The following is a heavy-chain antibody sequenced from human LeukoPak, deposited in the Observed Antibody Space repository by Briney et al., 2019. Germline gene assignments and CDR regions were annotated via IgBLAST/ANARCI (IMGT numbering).Heavy chain of an antibody. V-gene: IGHV3-7*01. J-gene: IGHJ4*02. D-gene: IGHD6-6*01. Sequence: GGSLRLSCAASGFTFSSYWMSWVRQAPGKGLEWVANIKQDGSEKYYVDSVKGRFTISRDNSKNTLYLQMNSLRAEDTAVYYCARDGVIAARRPFDYWGQGTLVTVSS. CDR1: GFTFSSYW. CDR2: IKQDGSEK. CDR3: ARDGVIAARRPFDY.